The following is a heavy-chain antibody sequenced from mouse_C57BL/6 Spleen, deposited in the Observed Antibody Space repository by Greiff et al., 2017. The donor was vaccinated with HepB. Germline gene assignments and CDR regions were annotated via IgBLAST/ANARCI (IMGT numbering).Heavy chain of an antibody. CDR2: IHPNSGST. J-gene: IGHJ3*01. Sequence: VQLQQPGAELVKPGASVKLSCKASGYTFTSYWMHWVKQRPGQGLEWIGMIHPNSGSTNYNEKFKSKATLTVDTSSSTAYMQLSSLTSEDSAVYDCARDYGSSYGFAYWGQGTLVTVSA. D-gene: IGHD1-1*01. V-gene: IGHV1-64*01. CDR1: GYTFTSYW. CDR3: ARDYGSSYGFAY.